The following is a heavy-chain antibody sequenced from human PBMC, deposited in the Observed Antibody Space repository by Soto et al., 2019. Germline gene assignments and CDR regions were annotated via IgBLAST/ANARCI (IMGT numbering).Heavy chain of an antibody. CDR3: ARYRREAVAGYTLDN. CDR1: GGSISSNY. D-gene: IGHD6-13*01. Sequence: SETLSLTCTVSGGSISSNYWTWIRQPPGKGPEWIGYVYNSGSTNYNPSLKSRVTISEDTSKSQFSLKVNSMTAADTAVYYCARYRREAVAGYTLDNWGQGILVTVPS. J-gene: IGHJ4*02. V-gene: IGHV4-59*01. CDR2: VYNSGST.